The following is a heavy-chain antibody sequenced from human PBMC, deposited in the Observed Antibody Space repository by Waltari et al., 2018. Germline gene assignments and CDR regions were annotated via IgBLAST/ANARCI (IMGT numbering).Heavy chain of an antibody. CDR1: GYTFTGYC. D-gene: IGHD1-26*01. V-gene: IGHV1-2*02. CDR2: INPNSGGT. J-gene: IGHJ3*02. CDR3: ARVGSGSYYVGFAFDI. Sequence: QVQLVQSGAEVKKPGASVKVSCKASGYTFTGYCMHWVRQAPGQGLEWMGWINPNSGGTNYAQKFQGRVTMTRDTSISTAYMELSRLRSDDTAVYYCARVGSGSYYVGFAFDIWGQGTMVTVSS.